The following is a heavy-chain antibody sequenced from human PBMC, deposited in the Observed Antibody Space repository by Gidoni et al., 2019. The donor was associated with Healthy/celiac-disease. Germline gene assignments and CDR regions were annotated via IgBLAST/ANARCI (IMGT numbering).Heavy chain of an antibody. CDR1: GGPIRSSRHY. D-gene: IGHD2-21*01. Sequence: QLQLQESGPGLVKPSETLSTTCPVSGGPIRSSRHYWGGTRQPPGTGLEWIGGMYYSGRTYYNPSLKNRVTISVDTSKNQFSLKLSSVTAADTAVHYCASRHPCGGDCYYTGAFDIWGQGTMVTVSS. CDR2: MYYSGRT. J-gene: IGHJ3*02. CDR3: ASRHPCGGDCYYTGAFDI. V-gene: IGHV4-39*01.